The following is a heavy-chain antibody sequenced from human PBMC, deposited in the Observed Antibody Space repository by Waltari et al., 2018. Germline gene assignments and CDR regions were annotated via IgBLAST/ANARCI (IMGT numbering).Heavy chain of an antibody. J-gene: IGHJ6*02. V-gene: IGHV4-30-4*08. Sequence: QVQLQESGPGLVKPSQTLSLTCTVSGGSISSGDYYWSWIRQPPGKGLEWIGYIYYSGSTYYNPSLKSRVTISVDTSKNQFSLKLSSVTAADTAVYYCARDKGYCGGDCSPGGMDVWGQGTTVTVSS. CDR2: IYYSGST. CDR3: ARDKGYCGGDCSPGGMDV. CDR1: GGSISSGDYY. D-gene: IGHD2-21*01.